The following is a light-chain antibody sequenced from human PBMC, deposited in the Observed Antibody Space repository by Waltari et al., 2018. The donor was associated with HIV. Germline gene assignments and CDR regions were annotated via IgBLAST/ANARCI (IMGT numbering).Light chain of an antibody. J-gene: IGKJ1*01. CDR1: QSITYW. Sequence: DIQMTQSPSTLSASVGDSVTITCRASQSITYWVAWYQQKPGKAPRLLIYKASTLKSGVPSRFSGTGAGTEFTLTISSLQPDDSATYYCKQYNVYLPWTFGRGTKVEIK. V-gene: IGKV1-5*03. CDR3: KQYNVYLPWT. CDR2: KAS.